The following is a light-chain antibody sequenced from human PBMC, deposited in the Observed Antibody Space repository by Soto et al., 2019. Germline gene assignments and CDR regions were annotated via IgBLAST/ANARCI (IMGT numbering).Light chain of an antibody. CDR1: QSVRSSH. J-gene: IGKJ4*01. V-gene: IGKV3-20*01. CDR2: GAS. Sequence: EIVLTQSPGTLSLSPGERATLSCRASQSVRSSHLAWYQHKPGQAPRLLIYGASSGATGIPDRFSGSGSGTDFTLTISRLEPEDFAVYYCQQYSASPLTFGGGTKVEF. CDR3: QQYSASPLT.